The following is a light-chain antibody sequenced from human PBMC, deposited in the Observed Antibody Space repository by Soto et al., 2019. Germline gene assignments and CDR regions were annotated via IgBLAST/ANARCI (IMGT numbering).Light chain of an antibody. CDR2: DAS. CDR3: QQRSNWPRT. V-gene: IGKV3-11*01. J-gene: IGKJ3*01. CDR1: QSVSSY. Sequence: EIVLPQSPATLSLSPGKRATLSCRASQSVSSYLAWYQQKPGQAPRLLIYDASNRATGIPARFSGSGSGTDFTLTISSLEPEDFAVYYCQQRSNWPRTFGPGTKVDIK.